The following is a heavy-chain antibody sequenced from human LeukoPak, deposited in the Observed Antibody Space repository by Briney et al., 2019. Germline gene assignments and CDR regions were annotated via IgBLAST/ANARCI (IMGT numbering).Heavy chain of an antibody. V-gene: IGHV3-33*06. CDR2: IWYDGNKK. D-gene: IGHD2-2*01. J-gene: IGHJ6*03. CDR1: GFLFSNYG. CDR3: AKDVSSTSWLTAHFMDV. Sequence: PGGSLRLSCAASGFLFSNYGMHWVRQAPGKGLERVAVIWYDGNKKYYRDSVKGRFTISRDNSKNTLYLQMSSLRADDTAVYYCAKDVSSTSWLTAHFMDVWGKGTTVTVSS.